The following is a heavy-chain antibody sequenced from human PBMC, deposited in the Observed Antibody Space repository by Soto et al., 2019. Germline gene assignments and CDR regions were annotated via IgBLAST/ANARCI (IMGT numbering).Heavy chain of an antibody. CDR1: GFTFSSYA. J-gene: IGHJ4*02. Sequence: PGGSLRLSCVASGFTFSSYALHWVRQAPGKGLEWVAVTSYDGSNKYYADSVEGRFTISRDNSKNTLYLQTRSLTTEDTAMYYCARDWETSATGLIDSWGQGTLVTVSS. V-gene: IGHV3-30-3*01. CDR2: TSYDGSNK. D-gene: IGHD3-9*01. CDR3: ARDWETSATGLIDS.